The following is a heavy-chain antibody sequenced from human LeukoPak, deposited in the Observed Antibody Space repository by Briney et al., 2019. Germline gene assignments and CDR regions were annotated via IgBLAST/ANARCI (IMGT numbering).Heavy chain of an antibody. CDR2: IQYDGSNE. CDR3: ARDRAAYYYDSSGYYDY. CDR1: GFSFSSYG. D-gene: IGHD3-22*01. J-gene: IGHJ4*02. V-gene: IGHV3-30*02. Sequence: GGSLRLSCAASGFSFSSYGMHWVRQAPGKGLEWVAYIQYDGSNEQFADSVKGRFSISRDNSKNMVFLQMDSLRADDTAVYYCARDRAAYYYDSSGYYDYWGQGTLVTVSS.